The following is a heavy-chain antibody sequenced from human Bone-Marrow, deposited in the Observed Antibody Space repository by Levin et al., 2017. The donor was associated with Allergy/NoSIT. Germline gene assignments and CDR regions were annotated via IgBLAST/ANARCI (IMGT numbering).Heavy chain of an antibody. D-gene: IGHD3-22*01. V-gene: IGHV4-34*01. J-gene: IGHJ4*02. CDR2: INHSGNT. CDR3: ARGKGDITMIVVVITAAEFYFDS. Sequence: GSLRLSCAVYGGSFSDYSWTWIRQPPGKGLEWIGEINHSGNTKYNPSLKSRVTMSVDTSKSQFSLKLTSVTAADTAVYYCARGKGDITMIVVVITAAEFYFDSWGQGTQVTVPS. CDR1: GGSFSDYS.